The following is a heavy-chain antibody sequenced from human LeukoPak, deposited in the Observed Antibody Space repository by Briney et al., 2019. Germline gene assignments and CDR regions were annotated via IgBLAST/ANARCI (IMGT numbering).Heavy chain of an antibody. CDR1: GFTFSSYS. V-gene: IGHV3-21*01. J-gene: IGHJ2*01. Sequence: PGGSLRLSCAASGFTFSSYSMNWVRQAPGKGLEWVSSISSSSSYIYYADSVKGRFTISRDNAKNSLFLQMNSLRAEDTAAYYCARAFLWFGELYVAHWYFDLWGRGTLVTVSS. CDR2: ISSSSSYI. CDR3: ARAFLWFGELYVAHWYFDL. D-gene: IGHD3-10*01.